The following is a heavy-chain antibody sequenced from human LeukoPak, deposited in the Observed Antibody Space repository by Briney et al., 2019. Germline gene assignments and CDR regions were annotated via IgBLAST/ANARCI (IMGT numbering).Heavy chain of an antibody. CDR3: AGEGADSNSDY. D-gene: IGHD4-11*01. J-gene: IGHJ4*02. V-gene: IGHV3-21*01. Sequence: GGSLRLSCAASGFTFSSYSMNWVRQAPGKGLEWVSSISSSSSYIYYADSVKGRFTISRDNAKNSLYLQMNSLRAEDTAVYYCAGEGADSNSDYWGQGTLVTVSS. CDR1: GFTFSSYS. CDR2: ISSSSSYI.